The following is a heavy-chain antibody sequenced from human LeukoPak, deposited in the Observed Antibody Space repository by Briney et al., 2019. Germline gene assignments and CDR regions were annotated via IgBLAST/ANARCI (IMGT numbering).Heavy chain of an antibody. J-gene: IGHJ5*02. D-gene: IGHD6-13*01. CDR2: ISAYNGNT. CDR3: ARGCSSEGIAAAPSTNWFDP. CDR1: GYTFTNYG. V-gene: IGHV1-18*01. Sequence: ASVKVSCKASGYTFTNYGISWVRQAPGQGLEWMGWISAYNGNTNYAQKLQGRVTMTTDTSTSTAYMELRSLRSDDTAVYYCARGCSSEGIAAAPSTNWFDPWGQGTLVTVSS.